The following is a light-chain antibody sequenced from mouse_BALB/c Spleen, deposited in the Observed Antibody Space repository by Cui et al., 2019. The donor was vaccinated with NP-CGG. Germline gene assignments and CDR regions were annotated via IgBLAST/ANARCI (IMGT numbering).Light chain of an antibody. CDR3: ALWYSNHWV. Sequence: QAVVTQQSALTTSPGETVTLTCRSSTGPVTTSNYANWVQEKPDHLFTGLIGGTNNRAPGVHARFSGSLIGDKAALTITGAQTEDEAIYFCALWYSNHWVFGGGTKLTVL. CDR2: GTN. CDR1: TGPVTTSNY. J-gene: IGLJ1*01. V-gene: IGLV1*01.